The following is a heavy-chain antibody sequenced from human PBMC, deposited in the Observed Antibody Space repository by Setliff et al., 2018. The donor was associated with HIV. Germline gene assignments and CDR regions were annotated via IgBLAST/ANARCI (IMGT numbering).Heavy chain of an antibody. CDR1: GASISRSSYY. V-gene: IGHV4-39*07. Sequence: TLSLTCTVSGASISRSSYYWGWIRQPPGKGPEWIGSIYYSGSTYYNPSLKSRVTISVDTSKNQFSLRLSSVTAADTAVYFCARVKSGTLGGYVDYWGQGTLVTVSS. CDR2: IYYSGST. CDR3: ARVKSGTLGGYVDY. D-gene: IGHD3-16*01. J-gene: IGHJ4*02.